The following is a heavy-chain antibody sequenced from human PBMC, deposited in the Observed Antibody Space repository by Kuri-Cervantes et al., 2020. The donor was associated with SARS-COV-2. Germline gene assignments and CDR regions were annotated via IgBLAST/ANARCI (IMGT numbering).Heavy chain of an antibody. V-gene: IGHV1-2*02. CDR2: INPNSGGT. J-gene: IGHJ4*02. D-gene: IGHD4-17*01. CDR1: GYTFTGYY. Sequence: ASVKVSCRASGYTFTGYYMHWVRQAPGQGLEWMGWINPNSGGTNYAQKFQGRVTMTRGTSISTAYMELSRLRSDDTAVYYCARVVDYGGYGKNPSDYWGQGTLVTVSS. CDR3: ARVVDYGGYGKNPSDY.